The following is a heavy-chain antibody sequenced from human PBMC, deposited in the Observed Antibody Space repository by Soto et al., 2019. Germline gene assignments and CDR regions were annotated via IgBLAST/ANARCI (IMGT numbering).Heavy chain of an antibody. Sequence: PVGSLRLSCAASGFSFISYAMSWVRQAPGKGLEWVSAISGSGGSTYYADSVKGRFTISRDNSKNTLYLQMNSLRAEDTAVYYCAKQGIQLWSHFDYWGQGTLVTVSS. J-gene: IGHJ4*02. CDR3: AKQGIQLWSHFDY. CDR1: GFSFISYA. V-gene: IGHV3-23*01. D-gene: IGHD5-18*01. CDR2: ISGSGGST.